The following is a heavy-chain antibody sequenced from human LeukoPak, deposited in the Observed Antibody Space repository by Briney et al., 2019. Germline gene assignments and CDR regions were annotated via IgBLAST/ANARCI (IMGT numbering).Heavy chain of an antibody. Sequence: SGPTLVNPTQTLTLTCTFSGFSLSTSGMCVSWIRQPPGKALEWLARIDWDDDKYYSTSLKTRLTISKATSKNQVVLTMTNMDPVDTATYYCARIPTLGARVDYWGQGTLVTVSS. CDR3: ARIPTLGARVDY. CDR2: IDWDDDK. D-gene: IGHD3-16*01. J-gene: IGHJ4*02. CDR1: GFSLSTSGMC. V-gene: IGHV2-70*11.